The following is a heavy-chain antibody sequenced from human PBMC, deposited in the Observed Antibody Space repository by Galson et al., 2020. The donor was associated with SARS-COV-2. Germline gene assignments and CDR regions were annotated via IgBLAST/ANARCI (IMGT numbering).Heavy chain of an antibody. CDR2: IIPIFGTA. V-gene: IGHV1-69*13. D-gene: IGHD3-10*01. CDR1: GGTFSSYA. CDR3: ARDPKKYYYGSVSYYSLGFGFDY. J-gene: IGHJ4*02. Sequence: SVKVSCKASGGTFSSYAISWVRQAPGQGLEWMGGIIPIFGTANYAQKFQGRVTITADESTSTAYMELSSLRSEDTAVYYCARDPKKYYYGSVSYYSLGFGFDYWGQGTLVTVSS.